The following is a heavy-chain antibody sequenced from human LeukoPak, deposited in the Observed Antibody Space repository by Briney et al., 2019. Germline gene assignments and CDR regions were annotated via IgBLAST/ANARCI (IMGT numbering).Heavy chain of an antibody. CDR3: ARYDGYDLRY. J-gene: IGHJ4*02. CDR1: GFTFSNYW. D-gene: IGHD5-12*01. V-gene: IGHV3-7*04. CDR2: TNEGGSEK. Sequence: PGGSLRLSCAASGFTFSNYWMSWVRQAPGKGLDWVAKTNEGGSEKHYVDSVKGRFTISRDNAKNSLYLQMNGLRAEDTAVYYCARYDGYDLRYWGQGTLVTVSS.